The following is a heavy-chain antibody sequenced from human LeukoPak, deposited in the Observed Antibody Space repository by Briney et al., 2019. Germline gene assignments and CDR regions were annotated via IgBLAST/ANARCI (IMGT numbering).Heavy chain of an antibody. J-gene: IGHJ6*03. CDR2: IYTSGST. D-gene: IGHD3-10*01. CDR3: ARVGEKVVLWFGEGPTSMDV. Sequence: SETLSLTCAVYGGSFSGYYWSWIRQPAGKGLEWIGRIYTSGSTNYNPSLKSRVTISVDTSKNQFSLKLSSVTAADTAVYYCARVGEKVVLWFGEGPTSMDVWGKGTTVTVSS. CDR1: GGSFSGYY. V-gene: IGHV4-59*10.